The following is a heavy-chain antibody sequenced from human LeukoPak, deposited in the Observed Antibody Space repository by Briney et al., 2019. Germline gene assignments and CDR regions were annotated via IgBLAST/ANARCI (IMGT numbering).Heavy chain of an antibody. V-gene: IGHV1-69*05. J-gene: IGHJ2*01. CDR3: ARVMEMATPLWYFDL. CDR1: GGTFSSYA. CDR2: IIPIFGTA. Sequence: GASVKVSCKASGGTFSSYAISWVRQAPGQGLEWMGRIIPIFGTANYAQKFQGRVTITTDESTSTAYMELSSLRSEDTAAYYCARVMEMATPLWYFDLWGRGTLVTVSS. D-gene: IGHD5-24*01.